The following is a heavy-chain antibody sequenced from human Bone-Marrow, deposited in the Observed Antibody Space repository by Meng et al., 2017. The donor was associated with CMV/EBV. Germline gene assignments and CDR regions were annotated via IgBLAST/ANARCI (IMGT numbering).Heavy chain of an antibody. CDR1: GFTFSSYW. D-gene: IGHD3-22*01. CDR3: AKDRAVGGYYDSSGYSDY. CDR2: IKQDGSEK. V-gene: IGHV3-7*01. J-gene: IGHJ4*02. Sequence: LSLTCAASGFTFSSYWMSWVRQAPGKGLEWVANIKQDGSEKYYVDSVKGRFTISRDNSKNTLSLQMNSLRVEDTAVYYCAKDRAVGGYYDSSGYSDYWGQGTLVTVSS.